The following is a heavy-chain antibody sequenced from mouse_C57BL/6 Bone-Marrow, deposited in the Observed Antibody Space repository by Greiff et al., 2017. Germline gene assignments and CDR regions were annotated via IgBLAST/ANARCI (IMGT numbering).Heavy chain of an antibody. Sequence: EVQRVESGGGLVKPGGSLKLSCAASGFTFSSYAMSWVRQTPEKRLEWVATISDGGSYTYYPDNVKGRFTISRDNAKNNLYLQMSHLKSEDTAMYYCAREGDYDGYFFDYWGQGTTLTVSS. D-gene: IGHD2-3*01. CDR3: AREGDYDGYFFDY. CDR2: ISDGGSYT. J-gene: IGHJ2*01. V-gene: IGHV5-4*01. CDR1: GFTFSSYA.